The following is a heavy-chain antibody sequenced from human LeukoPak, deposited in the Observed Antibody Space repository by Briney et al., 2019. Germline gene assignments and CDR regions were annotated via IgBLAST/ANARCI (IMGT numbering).Heavy chain of an antibody. CDR1: GFTFSSYW. J-gene: IGHJ4*02. CDR2: IKQDVSEK. Sequence: GGSLRLSCAASGFTFSSYWMSWVRQAPGKGLGWVANIKQDVSEKYYVDSVKGRFTISRDNAKNSLYLQMNSLRAEDTAVYYCARDGRAYSSGWSLPYFDYWGQGTLVTVSS. D-gene: IGHD6-19*01. V-gene: IGHV3-7*01. CDR3: ARDGRAYSSGWSLPYFDY.